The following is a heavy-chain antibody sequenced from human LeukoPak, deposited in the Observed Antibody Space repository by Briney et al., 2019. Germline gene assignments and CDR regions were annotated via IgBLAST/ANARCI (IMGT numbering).Heavy chain of an antibody. V-gene: IGHV5-51*01. CDR3: ARGSVVGATRNYFDY. J-gene: IGHJ4*02. CDR1: GYSFTSYW. CDR2: IYPGDSDT. D-gene: IGHD1-26*01. Sequence: KISCKGSGYSFTSYWIGWVRQMPGKGLEWMGIIYPGDSDTRYSPSFQGQVTISADKSISTAYLQWSSLKASDTAMYYCARGSVVGATRNYFDYWGQGTLVTVSS.